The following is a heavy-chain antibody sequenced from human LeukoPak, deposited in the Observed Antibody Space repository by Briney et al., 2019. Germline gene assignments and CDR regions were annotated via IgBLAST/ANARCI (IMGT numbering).Heavy chain of an antibody. Sequence: GSLRLSCAASGFTFSSYSINWVRQAPGKGVEGVSYISSISSTIYSEDSVKGRFTISRDNAKNSLYLQMNSLRAEDTAVYYCARVPPILRFLEWLFSFDYWGQGTLVTVSS. CDR1: GFTFSSYS. V-gene: IGHV3-48*01. D-gene: IGHD3-3*01. CDR2: ISSISSTI. J-gene: IGHJ4*02. CDR3: ARVPPILRFLEWLFSFDY.